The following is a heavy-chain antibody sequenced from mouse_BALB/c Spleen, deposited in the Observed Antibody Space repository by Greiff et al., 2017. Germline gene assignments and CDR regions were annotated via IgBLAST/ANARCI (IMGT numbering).Heavy chain of an antibody. Sequence: DVMLVESGGGLVKPGGSLKLSCAASGFTFSDYYMYWVRQTPEKRLEWVATISDGGSYTYYPDSVKGRFTISRDNAKNNLYLQMSSLKSEDTAMYYCAREGGDGGFDYWGQGTTLTVSS. V-gene: IGHV5-4*02. CDR1: GFTFSDYY. CDR2: ISDGGSYT. CDR3: AREGGDGGFDY. D-gene: IGHD3-3*01. J-gene: IGHJ2*01.